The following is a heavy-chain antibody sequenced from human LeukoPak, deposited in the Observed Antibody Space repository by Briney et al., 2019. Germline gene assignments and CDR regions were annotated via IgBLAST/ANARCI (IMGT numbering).Heavy chain of an antibody. CDR3: ARSYERRTDDAFDI. Sequence: PSQTLSLTCTVSGGSISSGGYYWSWIRQHPGKGLEWIGYIYYSGSTYYNPSLKSRVTMSVDTSKNQFSLKLSSVTAADTAVYYCARSYERRTDDAFDIWGQGTMVTVSS. D-gene: IGHD5-18*01. V-gene: IGHV4-31*03. J-gene: IGHJ3*02. CDR2: IYYSGST. CDR1: GGSISSGGYY.